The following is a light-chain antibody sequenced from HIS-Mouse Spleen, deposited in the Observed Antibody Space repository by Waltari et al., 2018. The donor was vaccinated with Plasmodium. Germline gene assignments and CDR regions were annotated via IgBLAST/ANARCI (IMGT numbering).Light chain of an antibody. CDR3: MQALQTPRYT. CDR2: LGT. V-gene: IGKV2-28*01. J-gene: IGKJ2*01. Sequence: DTVITQSPLSLPVTPGEPDSISCSSSQSLLQSNGYNYLDWYLQKPGQSPQLLIYLGTTRASGVPDRFSCSGSGTEFTLKISRVEAEDVGVYYCMQALQTPRYTFGQGTKLEIK. CDR1: QSLLQSNGYNY.